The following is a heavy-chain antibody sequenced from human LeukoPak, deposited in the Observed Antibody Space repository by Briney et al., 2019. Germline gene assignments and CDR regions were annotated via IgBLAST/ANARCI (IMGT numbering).Heavy chain of an antibody. CDR1: GDSVSSNSAT. CDR2: TYYRSKWYH. V-gene: IGHV6-1*01. J-gene: IGHJ6*03. Sequence: SQTLSLTCAISGDSVSSNSATWDWIRQSPSRGLEWLGRTYYRSKWYHDYALSVKSRISINVDTSKNQFSLQLNSVTPEDTAVYCCARDRREYSSSGGRYYYYYMDVWGKGTTVSVSS. CDR3: ARDRREYSSSGGRYYYYYMDV. D-gene: IGHD6-13*01.